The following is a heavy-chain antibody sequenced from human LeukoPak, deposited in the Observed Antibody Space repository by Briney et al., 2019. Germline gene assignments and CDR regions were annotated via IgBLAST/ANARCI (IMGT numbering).Heavy chain of an antibody. J-gene: IGHJ4*02. Sequence: GGSLRLSCAASGFTFSSYSMSWVRQAPGKGLEWVANIKQDGSEKYYVDSVKGRFTISRDNAKNSLYLQMNSLRAEDTAVYYCAGVWSDPDYWGQGTLVTVSS. D-gene: IGHD2-8*02. V-gene: IGHV3-7*01. CDR2: IKQDGSEK. CDR3: AGVWSDPDY. CDR1: GFTFSSYS.